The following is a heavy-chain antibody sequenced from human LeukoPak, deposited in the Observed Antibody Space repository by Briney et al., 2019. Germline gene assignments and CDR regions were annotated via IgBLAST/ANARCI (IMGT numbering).Heavy chain of an antibody. Sequence: PGGSLRLSCAASGFTFSSYSMNWVRQAPGKGLEWVSSISSRSSYIYYADSVKGRFTISRDNAKNSLYLQMNSLRAEDTAVYYCARDLGYHDSSGATDYWGQGTLVTVSS. CDR3: ARDLGYHDSSGATDY. J-gene: IGHJ4*02. CDR2: ISSRSSYI. V-gene: IGHV3-21*01. D-gene: IGHD3-22*01. CDR1: GFTFSSYS.